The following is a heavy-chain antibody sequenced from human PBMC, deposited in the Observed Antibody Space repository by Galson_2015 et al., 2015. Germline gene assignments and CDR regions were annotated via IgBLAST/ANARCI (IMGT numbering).Heavy chain of an antibody. V-gene: IGHV1-24*01. J-gene: IGHJ3*01. CDR3: ARGRGSVMITHGAFDV. CDR2: FDPEDGET. Sequence: SVKVSCKVSGYTLTELSMHWVRQAPGKGLEWMGGFDPEDGETIYAQKFQGRVTMTEDTSTDTAYMELSSLRSEDTAVYYCARGRGSVMITHGAFDVWGQGTMVTVSS. CDR1: GYTLTELS. D-gene: IGHD3-16*01.